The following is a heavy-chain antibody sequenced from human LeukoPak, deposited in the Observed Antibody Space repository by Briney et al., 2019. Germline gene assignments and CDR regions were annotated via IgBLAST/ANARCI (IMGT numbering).Heavy chain of an antibody. Sequence: SETLSLTCTVSGGSISSSSYYWGWIRQPPGKGLEWIGSIYYSGSTYYNPSLKSRVTISVDTSKNQFSLKLSSVTAADTAVYYCARGVVVTAIRSLFDYWGQGTLVTVSS. CDR1: GGSISSSSYY. J-gene: IGHJ4*02. D-gene: IGHD2-21*02. V-gene: IGHV4-39*07. CDR3: ARGVVVTAIRSLFDY. CDR2: IYYSGST.